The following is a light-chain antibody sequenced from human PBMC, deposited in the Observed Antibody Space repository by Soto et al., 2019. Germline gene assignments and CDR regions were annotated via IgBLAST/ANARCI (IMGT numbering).Light chain of an antibody. CDR2: AAS. Sequence: IQLTQSPSSLSASVGDRVTITCRASQGISSYLAWYQQKPGKAPKLLIYAASTLQSGVPSRFSGSGSGADFTLPFTTLHPKYFPTYSFQQLNTPPFTFPPGTKVDIK. J-gene: IGKJ3*01. V-gene: IGKV1-9*01. CDR1: QGISSY. CDR3: QQLNTPPFT.